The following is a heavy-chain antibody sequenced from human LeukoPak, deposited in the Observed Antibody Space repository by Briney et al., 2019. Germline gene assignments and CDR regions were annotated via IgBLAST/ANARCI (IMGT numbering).Heavy chain of an antibody. V-gene: IGHV1-69*04. CDR3: ARDSISIAALDY. CDR2: IIPILGIA. Sequence: SVKVFCKASGGTFSSYAISWVRQAPGQGLEWMGRIIPILGIANYAQKFQGRVTITADKSTSTAYMELSSLRSEDTAVYYCARDSISIAALDYWGQGTLVTVSS. CDR1: GGTFSSYA. J-gene: IGHJ4*02. D-gene: IGHD6-25*01.